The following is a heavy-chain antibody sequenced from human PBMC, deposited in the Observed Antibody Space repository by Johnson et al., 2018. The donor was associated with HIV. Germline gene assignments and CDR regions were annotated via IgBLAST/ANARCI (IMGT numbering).Heavy chain of an antibody. J-gene: IGHJ3*02. Sequence: VQLVESGGGLIQPGGSLRLSCAASGFTVSSNYMSWVRQAPGKGLEWVSVIYSGGSTYYADSVKGRFTISRDNYKNTLYRQMNSLRAEDTAIYYCAKEGYDYVWGSYRYTFGAFDIWGQGTMVTVSS. CDR1: GFTVSSNY. D-gene: IGHD3-16*02. CDR3: AKEGYDYVWGSYRYTFGAFDI. CDR2: IYSGGST. V-gene: IGHV3-53*01.